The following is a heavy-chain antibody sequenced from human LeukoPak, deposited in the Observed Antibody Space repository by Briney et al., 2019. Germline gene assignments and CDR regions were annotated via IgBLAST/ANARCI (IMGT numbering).Heavy chain of an antibody. D-gene: IGHD6-13*01. V-gene: IGHV3-30*18. CDR1: GFTFSSYG. J-gene: IGHJ4*02. CDR2: ISYDGSNK. CDR3: AKDSSSWYAFDY. Sequence: GRSLRLSCAASGFTFSSYGMHWVRQAPGKGLEWVAVISYDGSNKYYADSVKGRFTISRDNSKNTLYLQMNSLRAEGTAVYYCAKDSSSWYAFDYWGQGTLVTVSS.